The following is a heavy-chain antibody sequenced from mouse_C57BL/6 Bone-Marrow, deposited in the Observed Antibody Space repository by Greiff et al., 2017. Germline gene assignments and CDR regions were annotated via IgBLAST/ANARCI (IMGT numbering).Heavy chain of an antibody. Sequence: QVQLQQPGAELVKPGASVKMSCKASGYTFTSYWITWVKQRPGQGLEWIGDIYPGSGSTNYNEKFKSKDTLTVDKSSSTAYMQRSSLTSEDSAVYYGAYGSSSAMDDWGKGTSVTVSS. V-gene: IGHV1-55*01. D-gene: IGHD1-1*01. CDR1: GYTFTSYW. J-gene: IGHJ4*01. CDR3: AYGSSSAMDD. CDR2: IYPGSGST.